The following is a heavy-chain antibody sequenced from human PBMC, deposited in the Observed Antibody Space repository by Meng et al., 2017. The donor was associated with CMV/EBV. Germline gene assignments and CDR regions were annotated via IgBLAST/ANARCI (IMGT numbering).Heavy chain of an antibody. V-gene: IGHV3-23*03. J-gene: IGHJ4*02. CDR2: IYSGGSST. CDR3: AKPSTRDGYNYDY. D-gene: IGHD5-24*01. CDR1: GFTFSSYA. Sequence: EGSLRLSCAASGFTFSSYAMSWVRQAPGKGLEWVSVIYSGGSSTSYADSVKGGFTISRDNSKNTLYLQMNSLRAEDTAVYYCAKPSTRDGYNYDYWGQGTLVTVSS.